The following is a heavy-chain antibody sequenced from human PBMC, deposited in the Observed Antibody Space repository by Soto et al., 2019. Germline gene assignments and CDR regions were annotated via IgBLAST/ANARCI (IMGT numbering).Heavy chain of an antibody. V-gene: IGHV3-21*01. CDR3: ARGGVYGGNSHPGWLDP. J-gene: IGHJ5*02. D-gene: IGHD4-17*01. CDR1: GFTFSNYA. CDR2: ISSSSNYI. Sequence: PGGSLRLSCAASGFTFSNYAMNWVRQAPGKGLEWVASISSSSNYIYYADSLKGRFTVSRGNAKNSLHLQVDSLRAEDTAVYYCARGGVYGGNSHPGWLDPWGQGTLVTVSS.